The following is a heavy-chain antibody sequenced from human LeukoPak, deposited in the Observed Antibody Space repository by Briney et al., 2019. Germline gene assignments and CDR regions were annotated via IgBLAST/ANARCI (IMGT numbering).Heavy chain of an antibody. J-gene: IGHJ4*02. CDR2: IYTSGST. Sequence: SETLSLTCTVSGGSISSYYWSWIRQPAGNGLEWIGRIYTSGSTNYNPSLKSRVTMSVETSKNQFSLKLSSVTAADTAVYYCARDLGEQWLVFFDYWGQGTLVTVSS. V-gene: IGHV4-4*07. D-gene: IGHD6-19*01. CDR1: GGSISSYY. CDR3: ARDLGEQWLVFFDY.